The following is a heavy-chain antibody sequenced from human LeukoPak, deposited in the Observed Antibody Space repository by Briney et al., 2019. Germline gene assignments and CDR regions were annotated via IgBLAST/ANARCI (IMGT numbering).Heavy chain of an antibody. CDR3: ARDRNDYGDYYYYYIDV. Sequence: GGSLRVSCAASGFTVSSNYMSWVRQAPGKGLEWVSVIYSGGSTYYADSVRGRFTISRDNSKNTLYLQMNSLRAEDTAVYYCARDRNDYGDYYYYYIDVWGKGTTVTVSS. CDR1: GFTVSSNY. V-gene: IGHV3-66*02. J-gene: IGHJ6*03. CDR2: IYSGGST. D-gene: IGHD4-17*01.